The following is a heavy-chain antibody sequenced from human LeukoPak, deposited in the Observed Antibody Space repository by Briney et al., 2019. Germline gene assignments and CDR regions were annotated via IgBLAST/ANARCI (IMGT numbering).Heavy chain of an antibody. J-gene: IGHJ4*02. CDR3: AASFGVVARLAY. D-gene: IGHD3-3*01. Sequence: SETLSLTCTVSGDSTSSSSYYWGWVRQPPGKGLEWIASMYYTGSTYYNPSLKSRIAMSADTSKNQFSLMLNSVTAADTAVYYCAASFGVVARLAYWGQGTLVTVSS. V-gene: IGHV4-39*01. CDR2: MYYTGST. CDR1: GDSTSSSSYY.